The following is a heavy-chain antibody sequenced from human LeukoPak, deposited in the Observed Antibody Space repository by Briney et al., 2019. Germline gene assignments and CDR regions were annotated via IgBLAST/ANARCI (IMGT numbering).Heavy chain of an antibody. CDR2: IKEDGSDK. CDR1: GFTFSSYW. D-gene: IGHD3-10*01. J-gene: IGHJ4*02. Sequence: AGGSLRLSCAASGFTFSSYWMSWVRQAPGKGLEWVANIKEDGSDKYYVDSVKGRFTISRDNAKNSLYLQMNSLRAEDTAVYYCARDFGSLKDYFDYWGQGVLVSVSS. V-gene: IGHV3-7*01. CDR3: ARDFGSLKDYFDY.